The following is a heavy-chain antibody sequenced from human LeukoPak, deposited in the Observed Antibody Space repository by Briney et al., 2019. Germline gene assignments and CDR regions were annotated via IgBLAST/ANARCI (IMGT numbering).Heavy chain of an antibody. V-gene: IGHV4-31*03. CDR2: IYYSGST. J-gene: IGHJ6*04. CDR3: ARVPIVVVPAAIGVVYYYYGMDV. D-gene: IGHD2-2*01. Sequence: PSQTLSLTCTVSGGSISSGGYYWSWIRQHPGKGLEWIGYIYYSGSTYYNPSLKSRVTISVDTSKNQFSLKLSSVTAADTAVYYCARVPIVVVPAAIGVVYYYYGMDVWCKGTTVTVSS. CDR1: GGSISSGGYY.